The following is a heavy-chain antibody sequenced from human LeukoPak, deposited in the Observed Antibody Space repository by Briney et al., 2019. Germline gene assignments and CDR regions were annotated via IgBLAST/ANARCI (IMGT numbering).Heavy chain of an antibody. Sequence: PGVSLRLSCAASGFTFSNYGMSWVRQAPGKGLEWVSTISGTAGSTYYADSVKGRFTISRDNSKNTLFLQMNSLRAEDTAVYFCAKDRGQNLSDFLTGPAYYFDYWGQGTLVTVSS. CDR3: AKDRGQNLSDFLTGPAYYFDY. V-gene: IGHV3-23*01. D-gene: IGHD3/OR15-3a*01. CDR2: ISGTAGST. J-gene: IGHJ4*02. CDR1: GFTFSNYG.